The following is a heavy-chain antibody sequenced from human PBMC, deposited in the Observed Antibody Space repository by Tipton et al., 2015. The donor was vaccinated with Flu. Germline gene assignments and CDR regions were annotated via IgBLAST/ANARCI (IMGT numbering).Heavy chain of an antibody. Sequence: GSLRLSCAASGFTFSSYWMNWVRQAPGKGLEWVANIKPDGSEKNYVDSVKGRFTISRDNVKNSLYLQMNNLGAEDTAVYFCVRDETSVKWGPWGQGTLVTVSS. CDR2: IKPDGSEK. J-gene: IGHJ5*02. V-gene: IGHV3-7*01. CDR3: VRDETSVKWGP. D-gene: IGHD4-11*01. CDR1: GFTFSSYW.